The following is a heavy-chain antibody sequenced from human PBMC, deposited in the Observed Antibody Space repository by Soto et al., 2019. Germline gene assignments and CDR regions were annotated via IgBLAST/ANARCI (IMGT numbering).Heavy chain of an antibody. Sequence: EVQLLEAGGGLVQPGGSLRLSCAASGFTFSSYAMRWVRQAPVKGLEWVSAISGSGGSTYYADSVKGRFTIPRDNAKNTLYLQMNSLRAEYTAVYYCARRGSGSDYDYWGQGTLVTVSP. CDR3: ARRGSGSDYDY. D-gene: IGHD1-26*01. CDR2: ISGSGGST. V-gene: IGHV3-23*01. CDR1: GFTFSSYA. J-gene: IGHJ4*02.